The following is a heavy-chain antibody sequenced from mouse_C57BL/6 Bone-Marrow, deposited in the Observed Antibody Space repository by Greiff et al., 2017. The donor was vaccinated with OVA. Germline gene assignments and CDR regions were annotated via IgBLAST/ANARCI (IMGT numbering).Heavy chain of an antibody. CDR1: GYTFTSYW. D-gene: IGHD1-1*01. V-gene: IGHV1-64*01. CDR2: IHPNSGST. J-gene: IGHJ4*01. CDR3: ARGTTVVASYAMDY. Sequence: QVQLQQPGAELVKPGASVKLSCKASGYTFTSYWMHWVKQRPGRGLEWIGMIHPNSGSTNYNEKFKSKATLTVDKSSSTAYMQLSSLTSEDSAVYYCARGTTVVASYAMDYWGQGTSVTVSS.